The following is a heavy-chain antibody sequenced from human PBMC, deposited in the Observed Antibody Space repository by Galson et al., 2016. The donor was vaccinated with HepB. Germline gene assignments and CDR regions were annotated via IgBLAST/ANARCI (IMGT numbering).Heavy chain of an antibody. D-gene: IGHD6-19*01. J-gene: IGHJ3*02. CDR2: ISGSGYNT. CDR1: GFTFSSYA. V-gene: IGHV3-23*01. CDR3: AKSQPGYSSGWYSLPIDAFDI. Sequence: SLRLSCAASGFTFSSYAMSWVRQAPGKGLEWVSTISGSGYNTYYADSVKGRFTISRDNSKNTLYPQMNSLRAEDTAAYYCAKSQPGYSSGWYSLPIDAFDIWGQGTMVTVSS.